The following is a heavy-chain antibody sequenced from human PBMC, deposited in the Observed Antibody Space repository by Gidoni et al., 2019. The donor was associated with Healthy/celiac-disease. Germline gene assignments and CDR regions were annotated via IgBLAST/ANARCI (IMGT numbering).Heavy chain of an antibody. J-gene: IGHJ4*02. CDR1: GFTFSSYG. V-gene: IGHV3-30*18. D-gene: IGHD3-22*01. CDR2: ISYDGSKK. Sequence: QVQLVESGGGVVPPGRSLRLSCAASGFTFSSYGMHGVRQAPGQGLEWVAVISYDGSKKYCADSVKGRFTISRDNSKNTLYLQMNSLRAEVTAVYYCAKGLYYYDSSGYKGDYWGQGTLVTVSS. CDR3: AKGLYYYDSSGYKGDY.